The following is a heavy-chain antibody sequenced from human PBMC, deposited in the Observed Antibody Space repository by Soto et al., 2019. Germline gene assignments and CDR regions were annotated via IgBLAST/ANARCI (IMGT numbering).Heavy chain of an antibody. J-gene: IGHJ5*02. V-gene: IGHV3-23*01. CDR2: FSGTGGYT. CDR1: GFTLSNYA. CDR3: ARGQRALITYGPFDP. Sequence: LSCAASGFTLSNYAMSWVRQAPGKGLEWVSTFSGTGGYTYYADSVKGRFTISRDDSKNTLFLHMNSLRAADTAVYYCARGQRALITYGPFDPWGQGTLVTVSS. D-gene: IGHD4-17*01.